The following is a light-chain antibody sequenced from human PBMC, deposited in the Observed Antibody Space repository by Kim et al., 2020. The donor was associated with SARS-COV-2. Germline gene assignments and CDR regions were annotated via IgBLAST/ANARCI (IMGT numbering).Light chain of an antibody. CDR3: HQYGSSSR. Sequence: LTPGERATLSCRASQTISDNYLAWYQQKPGQAPRLLIYGASSRATGIPDRFSGRGSGTDFTLTISRLEPEDFAVYYCHQYGSSSRFGGGTKVDIK. CDR1: QTISDNY. CDR2: GAS. J-gene: IGKJ4*01. V-gene: IGKV3-20*01.